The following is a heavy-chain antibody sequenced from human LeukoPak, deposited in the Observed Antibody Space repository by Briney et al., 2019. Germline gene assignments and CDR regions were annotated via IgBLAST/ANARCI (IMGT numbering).Heavy chain of an antibody. Sequence: GGSLRLSCAASGFTFHNYAMHWVRQAPGKGLEWVSLIKGNGDTTYNADSVKGRFTISRDNSKNTLYLQINSLRTEDTALYYCAKDIGSGWSFDYWGQGTLVTVSS. CDR3: AKDIGSGWSFDY. CDR2: IKGNGDTT. J-gene: IGHJ4*02. D-gene: IGHD6-19*01. V-gene: IGHV3-43*02. CDR1: GFTFHNYA.